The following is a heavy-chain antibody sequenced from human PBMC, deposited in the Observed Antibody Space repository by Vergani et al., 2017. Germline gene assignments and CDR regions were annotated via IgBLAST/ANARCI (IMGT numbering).Heavy chain of an antibody. CDR1: GGSISSYY. CDR2: IYYSGSS. V-gene: IGHV4-59*01. CDR3: ARSIAAAGTDYYYYYYGMDV. D-gene: IGHD6-13*01. Sequence: QVQLQESGPGLVKPSETLSLTCTVSGGSISSYYWSWIRQPPGEGLERIGYIYYSGSSNYNPSLKRRVTISVDTSKNQFSLKLSSVTAADTAVYYCARSIAAAGTDYYYYYYGMDVWGQGTTVTVSS. J-gene: IGHJ6*02.